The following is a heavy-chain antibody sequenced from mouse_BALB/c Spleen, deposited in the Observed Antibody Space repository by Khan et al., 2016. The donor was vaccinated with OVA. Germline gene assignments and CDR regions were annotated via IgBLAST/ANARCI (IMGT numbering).Heavy chain of an antibody. CDR1: GYSITSDFA. V-gene: IGHV3-2*02. Sequence: EVQLQESGPGLVKPSQSLSLTCTVTGYSITSDFAWNWVRQFPGNKLEWMGYISFSGSTSYDPSLKSRLSITRDTSKNQVFLQLSSVTTEDTATDYCIRSVYYAYAYAMDYWGQGTSVTVSS. D-gene: IGHD2-2*01. J-gene: IGHJ4*01. CDR2: ISFSGST. CDR3: IRSVYYAYAYAMDY.